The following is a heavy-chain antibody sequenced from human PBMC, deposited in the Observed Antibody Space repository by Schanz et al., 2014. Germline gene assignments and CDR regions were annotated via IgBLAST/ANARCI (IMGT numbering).Heavy chain of an antibody. J-gene: IGHJ6*02. CDR2: ISNDGSIK. D-gene: IGHD2-15*01. CDR3: AKGMGYCSGGTCYDYYYYGLDV. V-gene: IGHV3-30*18. Sequence: VQLVESGGGLVQPGGSLRLSCAASGFTLSNSDMHWVRQAPGKGLEWVALISNDGSIKYYADSVKGRFTISRDNSKNILYLQMNSLRAEDTAVYYCAKGMGYCSGGTCYDYYYYGLDVWGQGTTVTVSS. CDR1: GFTLSNSD.